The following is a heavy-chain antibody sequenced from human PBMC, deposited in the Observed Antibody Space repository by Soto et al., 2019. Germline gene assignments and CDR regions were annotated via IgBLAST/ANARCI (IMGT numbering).Heavy chain of an antibody. J-gene: IGHJ6*02. CDR3: AREGQLVRFYYYYGMDV. V-gene: IGHV1-69*13. CDR1: GGTFSSYA. D-gene: IGHD6-6*01. Sequence: GASVKVSFKACGGTFSSYAISWLRQAPGQGLEWMGGIIPIFGTANYAQKFQGRVTITADESTSTAYMELSSLRSEDTAVYYCAREGQLVRFYYYYGMDVWGQGTTVTVSS. CDR2: IIPIFGTA.